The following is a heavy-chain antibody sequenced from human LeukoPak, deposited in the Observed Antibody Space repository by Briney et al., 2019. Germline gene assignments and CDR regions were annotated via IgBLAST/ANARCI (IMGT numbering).Heavy chain of an antibody. CDR2: FAHENGET. V-gene: IGHV1-24*01. CDR1: GYTLTDLS. Sequence: ASVKVSCKVSGYTLTDLSIHWVRQAPGEGLEWMGGFAHENGETTHAQKFEGRITMTEDTSTDTDYMELSSLRSEDTAVYYCTTDVRVRGVIIRGWFDSWGQGTLVTVSS. D-gene: IGHD3-10*01. CDR3: TTDVRVRGVIIRGWFDS. J-gene: IGHJ5*01.